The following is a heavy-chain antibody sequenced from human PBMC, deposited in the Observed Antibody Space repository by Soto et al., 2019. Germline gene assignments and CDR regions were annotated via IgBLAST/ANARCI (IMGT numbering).Heavy chain of an antibody. D-gene: IGHD2-21*02. CDR3: ARCYCGGDCSSYYFDY. Sequence: PSETLSLTCAVYGGSFSGYYWSWIRQPPGKGLEWIGEINHSGSTNYNPSLKSRVTISVDTSKNQFSLKLSSVTAADTAVYYCARCYCGGDCSSYYFDYWGQGTLVTVSS. CDR2: INHSGST. CDR1: GGSFSGYY. J-gene: IGHJ4*02. V-gene: IGHV4-34*01.